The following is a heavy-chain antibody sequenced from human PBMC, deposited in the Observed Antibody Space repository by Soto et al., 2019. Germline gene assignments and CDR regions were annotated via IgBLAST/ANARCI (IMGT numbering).Heavy chain of an antibody. V-gene: IGHV5-51*01. D-gene: IGHD6-19*01. CDR1: GYSFTSYW. CDR2: IYPGDSDT. Sequence: GESLKISCKGSGYSFTSYWIGWVRQMPGKGLEWMGIIYPGDSDTRYSPSFQGQVTISADKSISTAYLQWSSLKASDTAMYYCARPVVSVAGLPNAFDIWGQGTMVTVSS. CDR3: ARPVVSVAGLPNAFDI. J-gene: IGHJ3*02.